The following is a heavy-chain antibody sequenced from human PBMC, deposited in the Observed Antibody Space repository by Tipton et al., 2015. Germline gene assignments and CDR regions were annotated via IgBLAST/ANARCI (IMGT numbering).Heavy chain of an antibody. V-gene: IGHV4-61*01. J-gene: IGHJ5*02. CDR3: ARGGAGYYYDSVGYLS. CDR1: GDSVTSNNYF. Sequence: TLSLTRSVSGDSVTSNNYFWSWIRQPPGKGLEWIGYIVHSGSTSYNPSLRSRVFISIDTSKNQFSLKLNSVTAADTAVYYCARGGAGYYYDSVGYLSWGQGTLVTVSS. CDR2: IVHSGST. D-gene: IGHD3-22*01.